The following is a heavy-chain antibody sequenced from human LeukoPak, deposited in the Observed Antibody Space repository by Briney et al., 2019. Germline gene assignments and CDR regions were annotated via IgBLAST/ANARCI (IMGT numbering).Heavy chain of an antibody. CDR1: GGSISSYY. CDR2: IYTSGST. D-gene: IGHD4-17*01. Sequence: PSETLSLTCTVSGGSISSYYWSWIRQPAGKGLEWIGRIYTSGSTNYNPSLKSRVTMSVDTSKNQFSLKLSSVTAADTAVYYCARNTVTTLISPHPRNHAFDIWGQGTMVTVSS. J-gene: IGHJ3*02. CDR3: ARNTVTTLISPHPRNHAFDI. V-gene: IGHV4-4*07.